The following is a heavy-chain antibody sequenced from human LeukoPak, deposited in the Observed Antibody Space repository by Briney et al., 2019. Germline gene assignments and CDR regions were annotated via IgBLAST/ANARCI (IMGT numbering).Heavy chain of an antibody. CDR2: ISFDGSNK. CDR1: GFTLSSYG. J-gene: IGHJ4*02. V-gene: IGHV3-30*18. Sequence: GGSLTLSCAASGFTLSSYGMHWVRQAPGKGLAWVAVISFDGSNKFHADSVKGRFTISRDNSKNTLYLQMNSLRAEDTAVYYCAKGVGGIVGATVDYWGQGTLVTVSS. D-gene: IGHD1-26*01. CDR3: AKGVGGIVGATVDY.